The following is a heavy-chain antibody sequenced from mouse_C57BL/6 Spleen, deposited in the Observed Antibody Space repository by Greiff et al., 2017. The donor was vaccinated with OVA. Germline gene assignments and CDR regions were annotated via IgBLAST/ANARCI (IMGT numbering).Heavy chain of an antibody. CDR1: GYTFTDYE. D-gene: IGHD3-2*02. CDR2: IDPETGGT. J-gene: IGHJ2*01. V-gene: IGHV1-15*01. Sequence: QVQLKESGAELVRPGASVTLSCKASGYTFTDYEMHWVKQTPVHGLEWIGAIDPETGGTAYNQKFKGKAILTADKSSSTAYMELRSLTSEDSAVYYCTRSPAQATADYWGQGTTLTVSS. CDR3: TRSPAQATADY.